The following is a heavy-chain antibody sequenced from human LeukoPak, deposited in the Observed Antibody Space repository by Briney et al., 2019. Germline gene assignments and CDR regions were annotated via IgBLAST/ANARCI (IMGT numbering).Heavy chain of an antibody. V-gene: IGHV3-30*01. D-gene: IGHD3-10*01. CDR1: GFTFTNYA. CDR2: ISYEGSEK. CDR3: ARGREAGNRRLAGDDY. Sequence: GRSLRLSCAASGFTFTNYAMHWVRQAPGKGLEWVSIISYEGSEKYYADSVKGRLTISRDNSRNTLYLQMNSLRPEDTAVYYCARGREAGNRRLAGDDYWGQGTLVIVSS. J-gene: IGHJ4*02.